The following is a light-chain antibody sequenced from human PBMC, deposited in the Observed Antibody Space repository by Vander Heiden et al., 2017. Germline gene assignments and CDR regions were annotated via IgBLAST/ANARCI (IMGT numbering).Light chain of an antibody. Sequence: DIVMTQSPLSLPVTPGEPASISCRSSQSLLHSNGYNYLDWYLQKPGQSPQLLIYLGSSRASGVPDMFSCSGSGTDFTLENSRVEGEDVGVYYCMQALQTSFTFGPGTKVDIK. V-gene: IGKV2-28*01. CDR1: QSLLHSNGYNY. J-gene: IGKJ3*01. CDR2: LGS. CDR3: MQALQTSFT.